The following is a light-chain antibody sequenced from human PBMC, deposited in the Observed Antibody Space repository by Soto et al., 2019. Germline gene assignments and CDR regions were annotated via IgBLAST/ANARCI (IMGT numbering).Light chain of an antibody. Sequence: AIQRTQSPPDQSASVGHSGTITCQASQDIRSKLAWYQQKPGKAPKLLIYDASNLQSGVPSRFSGSGSGTEFTPTISSLQPDDFATYYCQQDYSYPHTFGRGTKVDIK. CDR1: QDIRSK. V-gene: IGKV1-6*01. CDR2: DAS. CDR3: QQDYSYPHT. J-gene: IGKJ4*01.